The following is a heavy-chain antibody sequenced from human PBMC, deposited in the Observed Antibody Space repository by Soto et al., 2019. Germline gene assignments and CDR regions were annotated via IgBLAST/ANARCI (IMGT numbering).Heavy chain of an antibody. J-gene: IGHJ4*02. Sequence: PGGSMRLSSAASGFTLSSYGMHWVRQAPGKGLEWVAVICYDGSNKYYADSVKGRFTIPRDNSKNTLYLQMNSLRAEDRAVYYCSIDTNCGGDCYTYDFDFWGQGTLVTVSS. CDR1: GFTLSSYG. D-gene: IGHD2-21*02. V-gene: IGHV3-33*01. CDR2: ICYDGSNK. CDR3: SIDTNCGGDCYTYDFDF.